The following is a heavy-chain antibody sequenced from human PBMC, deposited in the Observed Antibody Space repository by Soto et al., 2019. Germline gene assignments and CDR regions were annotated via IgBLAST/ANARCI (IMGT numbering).Heavy chain of an antibody. CDR1: GFTFSNYG. V-gene: IGHV3-30*18. J-gene: IGHJ4*02. CDR3: AKDGAPRYCSGRSCHPAGAY. CDR2: ISHDGSNK. D-gene: IGHD2-15*01. Sequence: QVQLVESGGGVVQPGRSLRLSCAGSGFTFSNYGLHWVRQTTGKGLEWVAFISHDGSNKYYADSVKCRFTIARDSSMGTLYLQMDSLRVEDTAVYYCAKDGAPRYCSGRSCHPAGAYWGQGTLVTVSS.